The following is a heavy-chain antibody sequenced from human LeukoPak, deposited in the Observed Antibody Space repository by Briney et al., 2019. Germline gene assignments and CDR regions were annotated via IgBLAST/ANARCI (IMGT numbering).Heavy chain of an antibody. V-gene: IGHV4-30-4*01. D-gene: IGHD3-22*01. CDR2: MYYSGST. CDR1: GGSISSGDYC. Sequence: PSETLSLTCTVSGGSISSGDYCWSWIRQPPGKGLEWIANMYYSGSTYYNPSLKSRVTMSADTSKNQLSRKLSSVTAAHSAVYYCARPYYFDSRIDPWGEGILVTVSP. J-gene: IGHJ5*02. CDR3: ARPYYFDSRIDP.